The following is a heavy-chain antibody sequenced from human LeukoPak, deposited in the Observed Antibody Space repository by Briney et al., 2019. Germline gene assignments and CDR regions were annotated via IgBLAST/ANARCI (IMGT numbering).Heavy chain of an antibody. V-gene: IGHV4-34*01. CDR2: VTHRGST. D-gene: IGHD5-18*01. CDR3: ARHTAHVAFDQ. CDR1: GGSITGYY. J-gene: IGHJ4*02. Sequence: SETLSLTCAVDGGSITGYYWSWIRQPPGQGLEWLGEVTHRGSTSYNPSLESRVTISIDTSKTEFSLKLRPVTAADTAFYYCARHTAHVAFDQWGQGTLVTVSS.